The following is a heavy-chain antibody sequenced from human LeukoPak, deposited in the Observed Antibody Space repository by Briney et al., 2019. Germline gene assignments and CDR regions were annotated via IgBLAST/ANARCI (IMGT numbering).Heavy chain of an antibody. D-gene: IGHD5-24*01. CDR1: GFTFSSYW. Sequence: GGSLRLSCAASGFTFSSYWMSWVRQAPGKGPEWVANINQDGSEKYYVDSVKGRFTISRDNAKNSLYLQMNSLRAEDTAVYYCARELYTRDGYNSYMDVWGRGTTVTVSS. V-gene: IGHV3-7*01. CDR2: INQDGSEK. J-gene: IGHJ6*03. CDR3: ARELYTRDGYNSYMDV.